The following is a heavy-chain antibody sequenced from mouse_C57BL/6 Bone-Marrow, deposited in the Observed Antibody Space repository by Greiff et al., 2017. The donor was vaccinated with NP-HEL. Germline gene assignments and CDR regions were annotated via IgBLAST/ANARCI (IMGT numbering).Heavy chain of an antibody. CDR1: GFTFSSYA. CDR2: ISDGGSYT. D-gene: IGHD2-1*01. Sequence: EVQVVESGGGLVKPGGSLKLSCAASGFTFSSYAMSWVRQTPEKRLEWVATISDGGSYTYYPDNVKGRFTISRDNAKNNLYLQMSQLKSEDTAMYYCARIYYGLAGFAYGGQGTLVTVSA. V-gene: IGHV5-4*01. CDR3: ARIYYGLAGFAY. J-gene: IGHJ3*01.